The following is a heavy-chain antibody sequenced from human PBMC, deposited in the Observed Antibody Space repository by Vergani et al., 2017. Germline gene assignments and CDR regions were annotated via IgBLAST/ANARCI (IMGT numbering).Heavy chain of an antibody. D-gene: IGHD2-21*01. V-gene: IGHV3-48*01. CDR1: GFTFSSYS. Sequence: EVQLVESGGGLVQPGGSLRLSCAASGFTFSSYSMNWVRQAPGKGLEWVSYISSSSSTIYYADSVKGRFTISRDNAKNSLYLQMNSLRAEDTAMYFCARVLWDCTHIRCSPPSYWGQGTQVTVSS. J-gene: IGHJ4*02. CDR2: ISSSSSTI. CDR3: ARVLWDCTHIRCSPPSY.